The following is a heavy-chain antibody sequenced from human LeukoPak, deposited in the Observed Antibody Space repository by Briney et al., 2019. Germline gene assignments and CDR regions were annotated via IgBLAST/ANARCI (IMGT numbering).Heavy chain of an antibody. CDR1: GDSISRGNYY. V-gene: IGHV4-61*02. J-gene: IGHJ3*02. Sequence: SETLSLTCTVSGDSISRGNYYWTWIRQPAGKRLEWIGRIHTSGSTNYNPSLKSQVTISMDTSKNQFSLNLNSVTAADTAVYYCARERAGDSFDIWGQGTMVTVSS. CDR3: ARERAGDSFDI. D-gene: IGHD7-27*01. CDR2: IHTSGST.